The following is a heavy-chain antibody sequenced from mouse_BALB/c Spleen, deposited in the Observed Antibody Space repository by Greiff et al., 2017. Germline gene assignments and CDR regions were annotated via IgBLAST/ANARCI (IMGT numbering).Heavy chain of an antibody. J-gene: IGHJ4*01. Sequence: EVQGVESGGGLVQPGGSRKLSCAASGFTFSDYGMAWVRQAPGKGPEWVAFISNLAYSIYYADTVTGRFTISRENAKNTLYLEMSSLRSEDTAMYYCARDGSAAMDYWGQGTSVTVSS. V-gene: IGHV5-15*02. CDR3: ARDGSAAMDY. CDR2: ISNLAYSI. CDR1: GFTFSDYG.